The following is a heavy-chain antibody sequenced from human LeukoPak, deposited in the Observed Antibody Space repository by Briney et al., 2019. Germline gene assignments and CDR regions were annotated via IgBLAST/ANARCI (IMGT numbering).Heavy chain of an antibody. J-gene: IGHJ4*02. CDR3: ARAYRRGPSDY. CDR2: IYYSGST. Sequence: SETLSLTCTVSGGSISSYYWSWIRQPPGKGLEWIGYIYYSGSTNYNPSLKSRVTISVDTSKNQFSLKLSSVTAADTAVYYCARAYRRGPSDYWGQGTLVTVSS. V-gene: IGHV4-59*01. CDR1: GGSISSYY.